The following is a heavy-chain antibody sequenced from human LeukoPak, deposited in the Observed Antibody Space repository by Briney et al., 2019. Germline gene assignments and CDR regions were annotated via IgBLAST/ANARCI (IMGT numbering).Heavy chain of an antibody. CDR3: ARHRYYYGSAHLYYLDF. Sequence: TPSETLSLTCTVSGGSISSSSYYWGWIRQPPGKGLEWIGSIYYSGSTYYNPSLKSRVTISVDTSKNQFSLKLSSVTAADTAVYYCARHRYYYGSAHLYYLDFWGQGTLVTVSS. CDR2: IYYSGST. D-gene: IGHD3-10*01. J-gene: IGHJ4*02. V-gene: IGHV4-39*01. CDR1: GGSISSSSYY.